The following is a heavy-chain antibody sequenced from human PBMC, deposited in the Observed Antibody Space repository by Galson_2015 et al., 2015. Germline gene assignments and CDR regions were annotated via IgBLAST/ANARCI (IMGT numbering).Heavy chain of an antibody. CDR3: AKDLNYGDYGDYYYGMDV. CDR2: ISGSGGST. V-gene: IGHV3-23*01. D-gene: IGHD4-17*01. Sequence: SLRLSCAASGFTFSSYAMSWVRQAPGKGLEWVSAISGSGGSTYYADSVKGRFTISRDNSKNTLYLQMNSLRAEDTAVYYRAKDLNYGDYGDYYYGMDVWGQGTTVTVSS. J-gene: IGHJ6*02. CDR1: GFTFSSYA.